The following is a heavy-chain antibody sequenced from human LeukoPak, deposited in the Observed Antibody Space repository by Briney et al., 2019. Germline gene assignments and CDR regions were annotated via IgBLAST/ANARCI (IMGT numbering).Heavy chain of an antibody. Sequence: HPGGSLRLSCTASGFSFSTSWMSWVRQAPGKGLEWVANIKEDGSEKYYVHSVKGGFTISRDNAKNSLYLQMSSLRAEDTGIYYCAGRTQYLAFDYWGQGTLVTVSS. D-gene: IGHD2-15*01. CDR2: IKEDGSEK. CDR1: GFSFSTSW. CDR3: AGRTQYLAFDY. J-gene: IGHJ4*02. V-gene: IGHV3-7*01.